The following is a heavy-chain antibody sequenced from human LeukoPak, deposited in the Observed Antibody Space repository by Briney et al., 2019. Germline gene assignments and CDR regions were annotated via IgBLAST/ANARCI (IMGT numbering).Heavy chain of an antibody. CDR2: IFYSGST. V-gene: IGHV4-39*07. CDR3: ARSQDYYGSGSLFWFDP. J-gene: IGHJ5*02. CDR1: SGSISTSNYY. Sequence: PSETLSLTCTVSSGSISTSNYYWGWARQPPGKALEWIGNIFYSGSTYYSPSLKSRVTISLDTSRNQFSLKLSSVTAADTAVYYCARSQDYYGSGSLFWFDPWGQGTLVTVSS. D-gene: IGHD3-10*01.